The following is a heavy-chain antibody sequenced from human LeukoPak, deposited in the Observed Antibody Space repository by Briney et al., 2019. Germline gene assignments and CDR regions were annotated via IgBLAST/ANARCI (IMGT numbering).Heavy chain of an antibody. J-gene: IGHJ6*03. V-gene: IGHV5-51*01. CDR1: GYSFTSYW. D-gene: IGHD4-17*01. CDR3: ARHSGEDYYYYYMDV. Sequence: GESLKISCKGSGYSFTSYWIGWERQMPGKGLEWMGIIYPGDSDTRYSPSFQGRVTISADKSISTAYLQWSSLKASDTAMYYCARHSGEDYYYYYMDVWGKGTTVTVSS. CDR2: IYPGDSDT.